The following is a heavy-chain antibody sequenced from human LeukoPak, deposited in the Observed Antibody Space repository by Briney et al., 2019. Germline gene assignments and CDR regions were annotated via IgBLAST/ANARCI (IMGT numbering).Heavy chain of an antibody. J-gene: IGHJ6*02. Sequence: PSETLSLTCSVSGGSISSSTYYWVWIRQSPGKGLEWIGELDHTGSTNYNPSLKGRVTISGDTSKNQFSLNLTSVTAADTAVYYCATRLYYYYGMDVWGQGTTVFVSS. CDR1: GGSISSSTYY. CDR3: ATRLYYYYGMDV. CDR2: LDHTGST. V-gene: IGHV4-39*01.